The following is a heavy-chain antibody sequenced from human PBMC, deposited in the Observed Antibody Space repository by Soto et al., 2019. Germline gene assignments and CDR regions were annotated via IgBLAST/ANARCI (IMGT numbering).Heavy chain of an antibody. J-gene: IGHJ6*01. CDR2: ISYDENNK. CDR3: ARAGCDGGSCYTLVGLRYGMDV. V-gene: IGHV3-30-3*01. D-gene: IGHD2-15*01. Sequence: QVQLVESGGGVVQPGRSLRLSCAASGFTFSSYAMYWVRQAPGKGLEWVAVISYDENNKYYADSVKGRFTISRDNSKNTLYLQMNSLRAEDTAVYYCARAGCDGGSCYTLVGLRYGMDVW. CDR1: GFTFSSYA.